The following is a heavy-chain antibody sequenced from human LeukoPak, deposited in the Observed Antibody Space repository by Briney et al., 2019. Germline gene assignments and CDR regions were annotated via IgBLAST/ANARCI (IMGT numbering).Heavy chain of an antibody. CDR2: IYYSGST. D-gene: IGHD2-2*01. CDR1: GGSISSYY. Sequence: SETLSLTCTVSGGSISSYYWSWIRQPPGKGLEWIGYIYYSGSTYYNPSLRSRVTISVDTSKNQFSLKLSSVTAADTAVYYCARVGPAAIAFDYWGQGTLVTVSS. V-gene: IGHV4-59*08. J-gene: IGHJ4*02. CDR3: ARVGPAAIAFDY.